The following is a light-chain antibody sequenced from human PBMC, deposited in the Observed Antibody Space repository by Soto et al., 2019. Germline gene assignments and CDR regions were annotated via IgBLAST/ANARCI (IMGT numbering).Light chain of an antibody. CDR3: CSYAGSRV. V-gene: IGLV2-23*01. J-gene: IGLJ3*02. CDR1: SSDVGSYNL. CDR2: EGS. Sequence: QSVLTQPASVSGSPGQSITISCTGTSSDVGSYNLVSWYQQHPGKAPKLMIYEGSKRPSWVSNRFSGSKSGNTASLTISGLQAEDEADYYCCSYAGSRVFGGGTKLTVL.